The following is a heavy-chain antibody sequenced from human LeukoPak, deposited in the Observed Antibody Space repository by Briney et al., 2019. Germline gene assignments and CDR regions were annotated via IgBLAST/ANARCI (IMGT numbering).Heavy chain of an antibody. CDR3: ARESPYGGYYASDT. Sequence: PGGSLRLSCAASGFTFSSYAMHWVRQDPGKGLEGVAVISYDGSNKYYAASVKGRFTTSRDNSKNTLDLQMNTLRAEDTAVYYCARESPYGGYYASDTWGQGTRVTVSS. J-gene: IGHJ3*02. D-gene: IGHD4-23*01. V-gene: IGHV3-30-3*01. CDR2: ISYDGSNK. CDR1: GFTFSSYA.